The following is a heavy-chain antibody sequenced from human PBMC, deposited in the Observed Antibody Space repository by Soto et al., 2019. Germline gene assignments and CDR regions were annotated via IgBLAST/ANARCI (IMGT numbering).Heavy chain of an antibody. CDR2: ISGSSDFL. CDR1: GFTFSNSI. V-gene: IGHV3-21*01. Sequence: EVQLVESGGGLVKPGGSLRLSCAASGFTFSNSIINWVRQAPGQGLEWVSSISGSSDFLYYADSVKGRFTISRDTATNLLYLQMNSLRAEDTAVYYGANSTWYAFDIWGQGTMVTVSS. CDR3: ANSTWYAFDI. D-gene: IGHD6-13*01. J-gene: IGHJ3*02.